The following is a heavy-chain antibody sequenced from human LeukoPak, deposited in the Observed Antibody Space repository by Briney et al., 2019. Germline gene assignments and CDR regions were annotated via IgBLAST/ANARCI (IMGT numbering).Heavy chain of an antibody. CDR2: INSDGSGT. D-gene: IGHD6-19*01. CDR1: GFTFSSYW. J-gene: IGHJ4*02. V-gene: IGHV3-74*03. Sequence: PGGSLRLSCAASGFTFSSYWMHWVRHAAGKGRVWVSRINSDGSGTKYADCVKGRFTSSRDNAKNTLYLQMNSLRAEDTAVYYCARDSSGWSDYWGQGTLVTVSS. CDR3: ARDSSGWSDY.